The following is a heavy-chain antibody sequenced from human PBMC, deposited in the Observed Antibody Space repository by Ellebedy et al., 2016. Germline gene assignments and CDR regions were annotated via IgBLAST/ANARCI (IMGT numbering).Heavy chain of an antibody. J-gene: IGHJ6*04. CDR3: ARDREYDHLDV. V-gene: IGHV4-61*01. D-gene: IGHD3-10*01. Sequence: SETLSLTXTVSGGSVSSGSYYWSWIRQPPGKGLEWIGYIYYSGSTNYNPSLKSRVTISVDTSKNQFSLKLSSVTAADTAVYYCARDREYDHLDVWGKGTTVTVSS. CDR2: IYYSGST. CDR1: GGSVSSGSYY.